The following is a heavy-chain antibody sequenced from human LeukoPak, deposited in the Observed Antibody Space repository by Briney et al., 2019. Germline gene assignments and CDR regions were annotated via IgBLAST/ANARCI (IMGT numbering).Heavy chain of an antibody. CDR2: IQYDGSDK. Sequence: PGGSLRLSCAASGFTFSIYGMYWVRQAPGKGLEWVASIQYDGSDKYYADSVKGRFTISRDNSKNTLYLQMNSLRAGDTAVYYCARDSSSWYSVYYFDYWGQGTLVTVSS. V-gene: IGHV3-30*02. CDR3: ARDSSSWYSVYYFDY. CDR1: GFTFSIYG. D-gene: IGHD6-13*01. J-gene: IGHJ4*02.